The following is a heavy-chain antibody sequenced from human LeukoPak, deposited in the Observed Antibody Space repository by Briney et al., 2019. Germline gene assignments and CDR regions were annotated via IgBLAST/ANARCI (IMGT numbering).Heavy chain of an antibody. CDR3: ARPPGGWTMFGPLNDY. CDR2: ISSSSSYI. D-gene: IGHD3-10*02. CDR1: GFTFSSYI. Sequence: KPGGSMRLSCAASGFTFSSYIMNWVRQAPGKGLEWVSSISSSSSYIYYADSVKGRITISRDNAKNSLYLQMNSLRAEDTAVYYCARPPGGWTMFGPLNDYGGQGTLVTVSS. J-gene: IGHJ4*02. V-gene: IGHV3-21*01.